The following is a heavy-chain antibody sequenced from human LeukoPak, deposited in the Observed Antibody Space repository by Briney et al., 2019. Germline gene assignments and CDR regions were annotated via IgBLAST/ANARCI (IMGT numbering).Heavy chain of an antibody. V-gene: IGHV3-23*01. D-gene: IGHD3-22*01. J-gene: IGHJ4*02. CDR1: GFTFSTYG. CDR2: ITSGVGIT. CDR3: AKGDYYDLDY. Sequence: GGSLRLSCATSGFTFSTYGMNWVRQAPGKGLEWVSIITSGVGITYYADSVKGRFTISRDNSRNTLYLQMNSLTAEDTAVYYCAKGDYYDLDYWGQGTLVTVSS.